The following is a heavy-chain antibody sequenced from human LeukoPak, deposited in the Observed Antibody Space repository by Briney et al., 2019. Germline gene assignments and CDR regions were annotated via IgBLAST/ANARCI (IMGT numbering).Heavy chain of an antibody. D-gene: IGHD4-17*01. CDR2: ISDSGDNT. V-gene: IGHV3-23*01. CDR1: GFTFSSYE. CDR3: AKDPMTTVTTVDSD. Sequence: GGSLRLSCAASGFTFSSYEMNWVRQAPGKGLEWVSSISDSGDNTYYADSVKGRFTISRDNSKNTLYLQMNSLRAEDTAVYYCAKDPMTTVTTVDSDWGQGALVTVSS. J-gene: IGHJ4*02.